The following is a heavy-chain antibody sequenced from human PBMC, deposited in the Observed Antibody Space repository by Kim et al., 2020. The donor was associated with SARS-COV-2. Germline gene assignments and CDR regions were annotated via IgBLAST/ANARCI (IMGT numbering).Heavy chain of an antibody. V-gene: IGHV4-39*01. CDR3: ARHEYYGDYGVDY. CDR1: GGSISSSSYY. CDR2: IYYSGST. D-gene: IGHD4-17*01. J-gene: IGHJ4*02. Sequence: SETLSLTCTVSGGSISSSSYYWGWIRQPPGKGLEWIGSIYYSGSTYYNPSLKSRVTISVDTSKNQFSLKLSSVTAADTAVYYCARHEYYGDYGVDYWGQGTLVTVSS.